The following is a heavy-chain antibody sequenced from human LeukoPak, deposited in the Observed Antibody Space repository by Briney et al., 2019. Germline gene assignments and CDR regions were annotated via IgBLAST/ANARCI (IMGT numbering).Heavy chain of an antibody. CDR2: IYYSGST. V-gene: IGHV4-30-4*01. J-gene: IGHJ4*02. CDR3: ARGSYVCSSTNCYPAYFDS. Sequence: SETLSLTCTVSGGSISSGDYYWSWIRQPPGKGLEWIGYIYYSGSTYNNPPLKSRVNIPVDRSKNQFSLKLSSVTAADTAVYYCARGSYVCSSTNCYPAYFDSWGQGTLVTVSS. CDR1: GGSISSGDYY. D-gene: IGHD2-2*01.